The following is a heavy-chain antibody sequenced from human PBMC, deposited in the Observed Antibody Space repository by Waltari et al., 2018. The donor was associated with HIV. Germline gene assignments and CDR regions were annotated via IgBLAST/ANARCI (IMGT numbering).Heavy chain of an antibody. Sequence: ELYLLESGGGLVQPGGSRRVSCGGSGFNFKNYAVRWVRQAPGKGLEWISSVSESVDSTYYADSVESRFTISRDMSNNMLYLQMNSLRVEDTAVYYGAGEDDRGDFPWGQGTLVTVSA. CDR2: VSESVDST. D-gene: IGHD2-21*01. CDR1: GFNFKNYA. CDR3: AGEDDRGDFP. J-gene: IGHJ5*02. V-gene: IGHV3-23*01.